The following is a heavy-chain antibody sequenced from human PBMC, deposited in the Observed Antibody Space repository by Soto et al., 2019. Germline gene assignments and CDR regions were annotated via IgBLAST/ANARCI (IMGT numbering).Heavy chain of an antibody. D-gene: IGHD3-22*01. CDR3: ARDPPRPYYYDSSGYSDY. V-gene: IGHV1-18*01. J-gene: IGHJ4*02. CDR1: GYTFTSYG. Sequence: ASVKVSCKASGYTFTSYGISWVRQAPGQGLEWMGWISAYNGNTNYAQKLQGRVTMTTDTSTSTAYMELRSLRSDDTAVYYFARDPPRPYYYDSSGYSDYWGQGTLVTVSS. CDR2: ISAYNGNT.